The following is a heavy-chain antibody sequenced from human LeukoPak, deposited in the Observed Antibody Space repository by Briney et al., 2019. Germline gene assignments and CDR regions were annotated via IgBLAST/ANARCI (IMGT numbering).Heavy chain of an antibody. D-gene: IGHD2-8*01. V-gene: IGHV3-30*02. CDR1: GFTFSHYD. CDR2: VQFDGNIK. CDR3: TKGQWADD. J-gene: IGHJ4*02. Sequence: GGSLRLSCAASGFTFSHYDINWVRQAPGKGLEWVALVQFDGNIKYYADSVKGRFTISRDNSKNTVYLEMSSLRVDDTAVYYCTKGQWADDWGQGTLVTVSS.